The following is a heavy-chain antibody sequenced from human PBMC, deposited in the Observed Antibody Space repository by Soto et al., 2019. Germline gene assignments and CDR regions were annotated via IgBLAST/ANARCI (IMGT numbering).Heavy chain of an antibody. D-gene: IGHD2-15*01. V-gene: IGHV1-18*01. CDR2: ISPYDDNT. CDR1: GYSFNSYG. Sequence: ASVKVSCKASGYSFNSYGISWVRQAPGQGLELLGWISPYDDNTKYAQSLQGRVTMTTDTSMRTAYMELRSLRSDDTAVYYCARVEVVVAPTYYFDYWGQGTLVTVSS. CDR3: ARVEVVVAPTYYFDY. J-gene: IGHJ4*02.